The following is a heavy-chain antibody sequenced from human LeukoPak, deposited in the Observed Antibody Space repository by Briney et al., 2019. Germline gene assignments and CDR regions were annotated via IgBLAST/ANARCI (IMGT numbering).Heavy chain of an antibody. CDR2: IGPHSTFT. CDR1: GFTFTDHY. J-gene: IGHJ4*02. CDR3: VREGEGPLSKDFDY. V-gene: IGHV1-2*02. Sequence: ASVKVSCKSSGFTFTDHYIHWVRQGPGQGLEWMGYIGPHSTFTSSPQEFQGRVTITRDASMSTAYMELTRLTSDDTAVYYCVREGEGPLSKDFDYWGQGTLVTVSS. D-gene: IGHD2/OR15-2a*01.